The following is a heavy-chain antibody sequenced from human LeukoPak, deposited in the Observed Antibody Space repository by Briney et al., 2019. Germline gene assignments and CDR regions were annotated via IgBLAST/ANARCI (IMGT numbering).Heavy chain of an antibody. D-gene: IGHD6-19*01. CDR3: ARAYKKQWLVSN. J-gene: IGHJ4*02. CDR1: GGSISSSSYY. CDR2: IYYSGST. Sequence: SETLSLTCTVSGGSISSSSYYWGWIRQPPGKGLEWIGYIYYSGSTYYNPSLKSRVTISVDTSKNQFSLKLSSVTAADTAVYYCARAYKKQWLVSNWGQGTLVTVSS. V-gene: IGHV4-30-4*08.